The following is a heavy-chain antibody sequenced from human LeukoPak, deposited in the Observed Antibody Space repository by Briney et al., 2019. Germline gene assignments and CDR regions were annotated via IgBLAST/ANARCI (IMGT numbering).Heavy chain of an antibody. CDR1: GFTFSSYG. D-gene: IGHD2-15*01. Sequence: LRLSCAASGFTFSSYGMHWVRQAPGKGLEWVAIISYDGSNKYYADSVKGRFTISRDNSENTLYLQMNSLRAEDTAVYYCAKRPSCSGGSCYHFDYWGQGTLVTVSS. V-gene: IGHV3-30*18. CDR2: ISYDGSNK. J-gene: IGHJ4*02. CDR3: AKRPSCSGGSCYHFDY.